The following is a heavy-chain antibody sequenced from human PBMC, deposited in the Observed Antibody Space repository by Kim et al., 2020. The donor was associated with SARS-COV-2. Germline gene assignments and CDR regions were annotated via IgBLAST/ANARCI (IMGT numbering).Heavy chain of an antibody. Sequence: GGSLRLSCAASGFTFSSYSMNWVRQAPGKGLEWVSSISSSSSYIYYADSVKGRFTISRDNAKNSLYLQMNSLRAEDTAVYYCAREAALNWFDPWGQGTLVTVSS. V-gene: IGHV3-21*04. CDR2: ISSSSSYI. D-gene: IGHD6-6*01. CDR3: AREAALNWFDP. CDR1: GFTFSSYS. J-gene: IGHJ5*02.